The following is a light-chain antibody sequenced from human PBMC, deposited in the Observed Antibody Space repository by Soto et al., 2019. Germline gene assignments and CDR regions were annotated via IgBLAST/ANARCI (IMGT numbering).Light chain of an antibody. Sequence: EIVLTQSPVTLSLSQGESATLSCRASQSVSSFLAWYQQKPGQAPRLLIYDTSHRATGIPARFRGGGSGTDFTLSISSLAPEDFAVYYCQQRANWPPWTLGKGNNVEIK. J-gene: IGKJ1*01. CDR2: DTS. CDR3: QQRANWPPWT. V-gene: IGKV3-11*01. CDR1: QSVSSF.